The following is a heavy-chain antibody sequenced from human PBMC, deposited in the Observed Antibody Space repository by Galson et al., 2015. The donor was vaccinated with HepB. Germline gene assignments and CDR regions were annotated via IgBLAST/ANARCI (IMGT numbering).Heavy chain of an antibody. CDR3: TRGQPEFGYSSSSAGPYYFDY. D-gene: IGHD6-6*01. CDR2: IRSKAYGGTT. Sequence: SLRLSCAASGFTFGDYAMSWFRQAPGKGLEWVGFIRSKAYGGTTEYAASVKGRFTISRDDSKSIAYLQMNSLKTEDTAVYYCTRGQPEFGYSSSSAGPYYFDYWGQGTLVTVSS. J-gene: IGHJ4*02. V-gene: IGHV3-49*03. CDR1: GFTFGDYA.